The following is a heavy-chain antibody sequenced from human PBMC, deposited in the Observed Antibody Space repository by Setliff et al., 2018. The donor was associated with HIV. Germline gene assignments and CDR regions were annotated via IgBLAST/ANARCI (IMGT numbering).Heavy chain of an antibody. V-gene: IGHV4-4*08. Sequence: SETLSLTCTVSGGSISSYYWSWIRQPPGKGLEWIGHMHISGSTTYNPSLKSRVTLSVDTSRNQFSLNLSSVTAADTAVYYCARAINKAFDIWGQGTMVTVSS. CDR1: GGSISSYY. CDR3: ARAINKAFDI. J-gene: IGHJ3*02. CDR2: MHISGST.